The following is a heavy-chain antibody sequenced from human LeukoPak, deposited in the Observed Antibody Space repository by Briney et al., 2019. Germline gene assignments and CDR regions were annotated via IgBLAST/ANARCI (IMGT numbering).Heavy chain of an antibody. Sequence: GGSLRLSCAASGFTFSSYSMNWVRQAPGKGLEWVSSISSSGSTIYYADSVKGRFTISRDDAKNSLYLQMNSLRAEDTAVYYCAREGRSHDAFDIWGQGTMVTVSS. CDR3: AREGRSHDAFDI. V-gene: IGHV3-48*04. J-gene: IGHJ3*02. CDR1: GFTFSSYS. CDR2: ISSSGSTI.